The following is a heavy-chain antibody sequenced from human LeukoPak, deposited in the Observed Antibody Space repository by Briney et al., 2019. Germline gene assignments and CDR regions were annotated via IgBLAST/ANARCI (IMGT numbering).Heavy chain of an antibody. CDR2: INPNSGGT. J-gene: IGHJ6*03. Sequence: GASVKVSCKASGYTFTSYYMHWVRQAPGQGLEWMGWINPNSGGTNYAQKFQGRVTMTRDTSISTAYMELSRLRSDDTAVYYCARAALYYYYMDVWGKGTTVTVPS. V-gene: IGHV1-2*02. CDR3: ARAALYYYYMDV. CDR1: GYTFTSYY.